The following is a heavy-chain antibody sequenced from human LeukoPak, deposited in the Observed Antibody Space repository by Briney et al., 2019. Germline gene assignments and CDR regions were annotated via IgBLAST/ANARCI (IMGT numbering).Heavy chain of an antibody. CDR1: GGSISSGDYY. J-gene: IGHJ4*02. Sequence: SETLSLTCTVSGGSISSGDYYWSWIRQPPGKGLEWIGYIYYSGSTYYNPSLKSRVTISADTSKNQFSLKLSSVTAADTAVYYCARDDHGDLDYWGQGTLVTVSS. D-gene: IGHD4-17*01. V-gene: IGHV4-30-4*01. CDR3: ARDDHGDLDY. CDR2: IYYSGST.